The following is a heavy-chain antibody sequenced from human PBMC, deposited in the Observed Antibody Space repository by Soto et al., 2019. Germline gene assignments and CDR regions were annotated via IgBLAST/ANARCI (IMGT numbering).Heavy chain of an antibody. J-gene: IGHJ3*02. V-gene: IGHV1-3*01. CDR1: GYTFTGYA. CDR2: INAANGNT. Sequence: QVQLVQSGAEVKKPGASVKVSCKASGYTFTGYAMHWVRQAPGQGLEWMGWINAANGNTKYSQKFQGRVTITRDTSASTAYMELSSLRSEDTAVYYCARLPQYDSSWYAYDAFDIWGQGTMVTVSS. CDR3: ARLPQYDSSWYAYDAFDI. D-gene: IGHD3-22*01.